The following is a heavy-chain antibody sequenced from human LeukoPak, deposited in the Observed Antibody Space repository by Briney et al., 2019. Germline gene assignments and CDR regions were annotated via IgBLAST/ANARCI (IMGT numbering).Heavy chain of an antibody. D-gene: IGHD3-10*01. CDR3: ARDQGIWFGELLSRCHFDY. V-gene: IGHV4-30-4*01. CDR1: GGSISSGDYY. CDR2: IYYSGST. J-gene: IGHJ4*02. Sequence: SETLSLTCTVSGGSISSGDYYWSWIRQPPGKGLEWIGYIYYSGSTYYNPSLKSRVTISVDTSKNQFSLKLSSVTAADTAVYYCARDQGIWFGELLSRCHFDYWGQGTLATVSS.